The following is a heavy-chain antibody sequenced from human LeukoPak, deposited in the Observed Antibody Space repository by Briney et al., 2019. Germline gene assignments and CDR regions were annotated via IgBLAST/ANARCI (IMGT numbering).Heavy chain of an antibody. J-gene: IGHJ4*02. CDR3: ASPGYCSSTSCYPSRY. CDR1: GYTFTGYY. V-gene: IGHV1-2*02. D-gene: IGHD2-2*01. CDR2: INPNSGGT. Sequence: ASVKVSCKASGYTFTGYYMHWVRQAPGQGLEWMGWINPNSGGTNYAQKFQGRVTMTRDTSISTAYMELSRLRSDDTAVYYCASPGYCSSTSCYPSRYWGQGTLVTVSS.